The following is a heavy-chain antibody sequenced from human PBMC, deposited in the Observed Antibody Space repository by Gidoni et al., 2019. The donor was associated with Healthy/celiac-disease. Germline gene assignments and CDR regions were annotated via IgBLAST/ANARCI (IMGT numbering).Heavy chain of an antibody. V-gene: IGHV3-23*01. CDR3: AKEGDTAMVTGY. J-gene: IGHJ4*02. Sequence: TISRDNSKNTLYLQMNSLRAEDTAVYYCAKEGDTAMVTGYWGQGTLVTVSS. D-gene: IGHD5-18*01.